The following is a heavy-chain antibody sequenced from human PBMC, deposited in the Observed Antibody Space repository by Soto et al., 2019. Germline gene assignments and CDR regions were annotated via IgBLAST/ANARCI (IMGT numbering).Heavy chain of an antibody. CDR1: GGSFSGYY. V-gene: IGHV4-34*01. J-gene: IGHJ4*02. CDR2: INHSGST. D-gene: IGHD1-26*01. CDR3: ARFHNRYSGSYSAPFDY. Sequence: PSETLSLTCAVYGGSFSGYYWSWIRQPPGKGLEWIGEINHSGSTNYNPSLKSRVTISVDTSKNQFSLKLSSVTAADTAVYYCARFHNRYSGSYSAPFDYWGQGTLVTVSS.